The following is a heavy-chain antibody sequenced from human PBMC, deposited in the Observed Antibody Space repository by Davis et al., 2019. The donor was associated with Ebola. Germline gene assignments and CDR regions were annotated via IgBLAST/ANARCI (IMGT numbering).Heavy chain of an antibody. D-gene: IGHD5-12*01. CDR3: TTPGGQDSGYDVFDI. V-gene: IGHV1-46*03. CDR1: GYSFNGYY. CDR2: INPNDGRT. Sequence: ASVKVSCKPSGYSFNGYYMHWVRQAPGQGLEWMGMINPNDGRTIYAQKFQGRVTVTRDTSTTTVYMDLSSLRSEDTALYYCTTPGGQDSGYDVFDIWGQGTMVTVSS. J-gene: IGHJ3*02.